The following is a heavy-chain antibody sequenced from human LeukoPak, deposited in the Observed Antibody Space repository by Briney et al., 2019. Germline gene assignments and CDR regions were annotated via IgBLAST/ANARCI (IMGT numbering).Heavy chain of an antibody. V-gene: IGHV4-59*11. J-gene: IGHJ3*02. CDR2: ISYIGTT. CDR3: ARVNYGDYSDAFDI. Sequence: SETLSLTCAVSDDSFSSHYWTWIRQPPGKGLEWIGYISYIGTTNYNPSLKSRVTISIDTSKNQFSLKLSSVTAADTAVYYCARVNYGDYSDAFDIWGQGTMVTVSS. CDR1: DDSFSSHY. D-gene: IGHD4-17*01.